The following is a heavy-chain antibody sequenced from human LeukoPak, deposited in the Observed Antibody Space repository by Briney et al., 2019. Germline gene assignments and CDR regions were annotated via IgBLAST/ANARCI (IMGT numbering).Heavy chain of an antibody. CDR2: IYHSGVT. J-gene: IGHJ5*01. CDR3: ARVGGSAYPSTGFDF. CDR1: GYSLSSGYY. D-gene: IGHD3-16*01. V-gene: IGHV4-38-2*02. Sequence: SETLSLTCTVSGYSLSSGYYWGWIRPPPGKGLEWIGSIYHSGVTDYNPSLKSRVTISVDTSKNQFFLKLSSVTAADTAVYNCARVGGSAYPSTGFDFWGQGTLVTVSS.